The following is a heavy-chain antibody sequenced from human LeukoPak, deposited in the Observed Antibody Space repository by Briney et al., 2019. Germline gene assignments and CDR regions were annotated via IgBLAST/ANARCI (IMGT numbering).Heavy chain of an antibody. CDR1: GFTFSNSA. CDR3: ARTGYSSGWYGVNWFDP. CDR2: ISAYNGNT. D-gene: IGHD6-19*01. J-gene: IGHJ5*02. V-gene: IGHV1-18*01. Sequence: ASVKVSCKASGFTFSNSAIQWVRQARGQRLEWMGWISAYNGNTNYAQKLQGRVTMTTDTSTSTAYMELRSLRSDDTAVYYCARTGYSSGWYGVNWFDPWGQGTLVTVSS.